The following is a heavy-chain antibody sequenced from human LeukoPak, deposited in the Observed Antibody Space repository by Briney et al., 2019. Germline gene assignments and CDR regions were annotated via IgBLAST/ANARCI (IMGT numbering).Heavy chain of an antibody. Sequence: PSETLSLTCTVSGGSISSYYWSWIRQPPGKGLEWIGYIYYSGSTNYNPSLKSRVTISVDTSKNQFSLKLSSVTAADTAVYYCARVLYGDHGNWFDPWGQGTLVTVSS. V-gene: IGHV4-59*01. CDR3: ARVLYGDHGNWFDP. CDR1: GGSISSYY. CDR2: IYYSGST. D-gene: IGHD4-17*01. J-gene: IGHJ5*02.